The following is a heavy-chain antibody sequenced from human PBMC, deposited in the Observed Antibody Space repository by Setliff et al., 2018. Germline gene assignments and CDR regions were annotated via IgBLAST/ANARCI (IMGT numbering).Heavy chain of an antibody. D-gene: IGHD3-9*01. CDR1: GYTFTYFG. V-gene: IGHV1-18*01. Sequence: ASVKVSCKASGYTFTYFGVSWLRLAPGQGLEWMVWISGHNVKTIIEPKLQGRVALTTDTGSDTDYMELRNLRSDDAAIYDCAKEPAISLTEAIRRSYYDYALDVWGQGTTVTVSS. CDR2: ISGHNVKT. J-gene: IGHJ6*02. CDR3: AKEPAISLTEAIRRSYYDYALDV.